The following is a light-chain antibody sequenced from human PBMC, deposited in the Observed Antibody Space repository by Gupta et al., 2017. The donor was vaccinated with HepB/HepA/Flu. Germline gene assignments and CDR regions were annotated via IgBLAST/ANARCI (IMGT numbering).Light chain of an antibody. V-gene: IGKV3-20*01. CDR1: QSVNSNF. J-gene: IGKJ4*01. Sequence: EVVLAQSPGTLSLSPGERATLSCRASQSVNSNFLSWYQQKPGQAPRLLIYGASSRATGIPDRFSGSGSGTEFNLTISRREPEDSAIYYCQHKGSIPVTFGRGTKVEIK. CDR3: QHKGSIPVT. CDR2: GAS.